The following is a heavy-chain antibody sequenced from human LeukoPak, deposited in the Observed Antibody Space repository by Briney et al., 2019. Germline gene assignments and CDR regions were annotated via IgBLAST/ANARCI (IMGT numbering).Heavy chain of an antibody. CDR3: ASTGIAVAGKNPNFDY. CDR1: GFTFSSYG. V-gene: IGHV3-33*01. D-gene: IGHD6-19*01. CDR2: IWYDGSNK. Sequence: GGSLRLSCAASGFTFSSYGMHWVRQAPGKGLEWVAVIWYDGSNKYYADSVKGRFTISRDNSKNTLYLQMNSLRAEDTAVYYCASTGIAVAGKNPNFDYWGQGTLVTVSS. J-gene: IGHJ4*02.